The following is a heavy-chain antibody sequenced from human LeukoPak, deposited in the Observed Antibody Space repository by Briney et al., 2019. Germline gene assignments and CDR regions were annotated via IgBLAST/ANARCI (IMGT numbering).Heavy chain of an antibody. Sequence: GASVKVSCKTSENTFTTYDFNWVCQAPGQGLEWMGWMNPITGNTGYAQSFQGRVTMTTNTSISTAYMELSSLRCEDTAVYYCARGLLADRGKRNWFDPWGQGTLVIVSS. CDR2: MNPITGNT. CDR1: ENTFTTYD. D-gene: IGHD6-19*01. J-gene: IGHJ5*02. CDR3: ARGLLADRGKRNWFDP. V-gene: IGHV1-8*01.